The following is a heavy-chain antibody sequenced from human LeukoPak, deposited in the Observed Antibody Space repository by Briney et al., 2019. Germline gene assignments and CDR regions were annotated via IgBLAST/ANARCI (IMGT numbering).Heavy chain of an antibody. CDR3: ARLTEGAVAPIYLGGYYYGMDV. Sequence: ASVKVSCKASGGTFSSYAISWVRQAPGQGLEWMGRIIPILGIANYAQKFQGRVTITADESTSTAYMELSSLRSEDTAVYYCARLTEGAVAPIYLGGYYYGMDVWGQGTTVTVSS. J-gene: IGHJ6*02. CDR1: GGTFSSYA. V-gene: IGHV1-69*04. CDR2: IIPILGIA. D-gene: IGHD6-19*01.